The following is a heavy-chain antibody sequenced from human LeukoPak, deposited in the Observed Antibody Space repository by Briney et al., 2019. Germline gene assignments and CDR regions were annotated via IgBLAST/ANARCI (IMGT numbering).Heavy chain of an antibody. J-gene: IGHJ4*02. CDR2: ISYDGSNK. V-gene: IGHV3-30-3*01. CDR1: GFTFSSYA. D-gene: IGHD6-13*01. CDR3: ARDAEYSSSRRDFDY. Sequence: GGSLRLSCAASGFTFSSYAMHWVRQAPGKGLEWVAVISYDGSNKYYADSVKGRFTISRDNSKNTLYLQMNSLRAEDTAVYYCARDAEYSSSRRDFDYWGQGTLVTVSS.